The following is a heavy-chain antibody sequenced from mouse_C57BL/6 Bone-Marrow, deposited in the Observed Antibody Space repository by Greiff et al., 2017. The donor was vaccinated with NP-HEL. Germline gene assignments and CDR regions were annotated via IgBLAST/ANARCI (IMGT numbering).Heavy chain of an antibody. V-gene: IGHV1-81*01. D-gene: IGHD1-3*01. CDR3: ARKVYYAMDY. CDR1: GYTFTSYG. J-gene: IGHJ4*01. Sequence: QVQLQQSGAELARPGASVTLSCKASGYTFTSYGISWVKQRPGQGLEWIGEIYPRSGNTYYNEKFKGKATLTADKSSSTAYMELRSLTSEDSAVYFCARKVYYAMDYWGQGTSVTVSS. CDR2: IYPRSGNT.